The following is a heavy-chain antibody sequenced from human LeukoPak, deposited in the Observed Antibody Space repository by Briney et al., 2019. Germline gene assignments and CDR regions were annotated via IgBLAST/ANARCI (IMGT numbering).Heavy chain of an antibody. D-gene: IGHD3-3*01. Sequence: SETLSLTCTVSSGSISTSSYYWGWIRQPPGKGLEWIGSVFYSEITYYNPSLKSRVTMSVDTSKNQFSLNLSSVTAADTAVYYCARERDFWSGYYTPYYYYYYYMDVWGKGTTVTVSS. V-gene: IGHV4-39*07. CDR2: VFYSEIT. CDR3: ARERDFWSGYYTPYYYYYYYMDV. J-gene: IGHJ6*03. CDR1: SGSISTSSYY.